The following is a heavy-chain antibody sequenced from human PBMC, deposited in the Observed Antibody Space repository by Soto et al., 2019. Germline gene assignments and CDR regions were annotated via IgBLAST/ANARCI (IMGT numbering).Heavy chain of an antibody. CDR3: ARRANGYNDR. V-gene: IGHV1-3*01. J-gene: IGHJ1*01. CDR1: GYTFTNYA. CDR2: INAGNGNT. D-gene: IGHD5-12*01. Sequence: ASVKVSCKASGYTFTNYATHWVRQAPGQRLEWMGWINAGNGNTKYSQKFQGRVTITRDTSASTVYMELSSLTSEDTAVYYCARRANGYNDRWGQGTLVTVS.